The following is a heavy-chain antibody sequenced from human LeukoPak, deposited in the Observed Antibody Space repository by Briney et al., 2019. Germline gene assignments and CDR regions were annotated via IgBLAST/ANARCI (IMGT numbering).Heavy chain of an antibody. J-gene: IGHJ4*02. Sequence: GGSLRLSCAASGFTFSSYAMSWVRQAPGKGLEWVSAISGSGGSTYYADSVKGRFTISRDNSKNTLYLQMNSLRAEDTAVYYCAKFSVVPAAIARYYFDYWGQGTLVTVSS. CDR1: GFTFSSYA. V-gene: IGHV3-23*01. CDR3: AKFSVVPAAIARYYFDY. D-gene: IGHD2-2*01. CDR2: ISGSGGST.